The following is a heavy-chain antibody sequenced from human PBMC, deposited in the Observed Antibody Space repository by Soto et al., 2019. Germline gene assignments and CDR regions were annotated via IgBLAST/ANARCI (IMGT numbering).Heavy chain of an antibody. Sequence: EVHLVESGGGLVQRGGSLRLSFAAPGFTFRAHLMSWVRPAPGKGLEWVANIDQDGSGKYYVDSVRGRFTISRDNAHNSLYLQTNSLRDEDTAVYFCARRREGTGRTLDYWGQGTLVTVSS. D-gene: IGHD1-1*01. CDR1: GFTFRAHL. J-gene: IGHJ4*02. CDR3: ARRREGTGRTLDY. CDR2: IDQDGSGK. V-gene: IGHV3-7*05.